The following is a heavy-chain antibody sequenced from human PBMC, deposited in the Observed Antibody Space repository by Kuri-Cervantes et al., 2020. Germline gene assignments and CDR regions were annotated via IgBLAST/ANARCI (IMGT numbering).Heavy chain of an antibody. CDR2: INLSGGNT. J-gene: IGHJ4*02. D-gene: IGHD1-7*01. CDR3: ATISNLNYPLPFDY. Sequence: ASVKVSCKASGYTFSGYYTHWVRQAPGQGLEWVGTINLSGGNTYYAHKYEGRVTMTRDTSTGTVYMELSSLRSEDTAVYYCATISNLNYPLPFDYWGQGTLVTVSS. V-gene: IGHV1-46*01. CDR1: GYTFSGYY.